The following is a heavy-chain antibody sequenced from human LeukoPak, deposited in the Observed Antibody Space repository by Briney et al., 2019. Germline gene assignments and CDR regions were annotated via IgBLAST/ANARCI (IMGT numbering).Heavy chain of an antibody. J-gene: IGHJ4*02. V-gene: IGHV1-2*02. CDR1: GYTFTGYY. CDR2: INPNSGGT. Sequence: ASVKVSCKASGYTFTGYYMHWVRQAPGQGLEWMGWINPNSGGTNYAQKFQGRVTMTRDTSISTAYMELSRLRSDDTAVYYCARPSITMIVVANXPFDXXXQGXLVTXS. CDR3: ARPSITMIVVANXPFDX. D-gene: IGHD3-22*01.